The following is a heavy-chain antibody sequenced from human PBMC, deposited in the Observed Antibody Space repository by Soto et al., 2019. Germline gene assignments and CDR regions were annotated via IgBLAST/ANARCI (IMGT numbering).Heavy chain of an antibody. CDR2: ISGSGGST. J-gene: IGHJ4*02. V-gene: IGHV3-23*01. Sequence: GGSLRLSCAASGFTFSSYAMSWVRQAPGKGLEWVSAISGSGGSTYYADSVKGRFTISRDNSKNTLYLQMNSLRAEDTAVYYCAILDTVTTNYFDYWGQGTLVTVSS. CDR3: AILDTVTTNYFDY. CDR1: GFTFSSYA. D-gene: IGHD4-17*01.